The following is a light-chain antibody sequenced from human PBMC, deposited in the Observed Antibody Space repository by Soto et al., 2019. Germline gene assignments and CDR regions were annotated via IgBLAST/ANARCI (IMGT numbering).Light chain of an antibody. V-gene: IGKV4-1*01. J-gene: IGKJ1*01. CDR1: LSLLSSFNNKNY. CDR2: WAS. CDR3: HQYHSTPWT. Sequence: DIVMTQSPGSLAVSLGERATINCKSSLSLLSSFNNKNYLGWYRQKPGQPPKLLIYWASTRESGVPDRFTGSGSGTDFSLTISGLQAEDVAVYFCHQYHSTPWTFGQGTKVEVK.